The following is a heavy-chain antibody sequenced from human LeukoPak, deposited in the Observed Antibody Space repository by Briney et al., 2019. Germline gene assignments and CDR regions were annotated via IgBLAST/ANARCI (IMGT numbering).Heavy chain of an antibody. D-gene: IGHD2-2*01. CDR2: IRHDGSTK. CDR1: GFTFSSYA. J-gene: IGHJ4*02. Sequence: GGSLRLSCAASGFTFSSYAMSWVRQAPGKGLEWVAFIRHDGSTKYYTDSVKGRFTISRDNSKNTLYLQMNSLRAEDTAVYYCAKGYCSSTSCYSGLDWGQGTLVTVSS. CDR3: AKGYCSSTSCYSGLD. V-gene: IGHV3-30*02.